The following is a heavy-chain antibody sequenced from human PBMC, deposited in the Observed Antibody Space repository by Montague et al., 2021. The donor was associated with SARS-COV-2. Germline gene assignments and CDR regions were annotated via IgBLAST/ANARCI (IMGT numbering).Heavy chain of an antibody. J-gene: IGHJ4*02. D-gene: IGHD6-19*01. V-gene: IGHV6-1*01. CDR1: GDSVSSNSVA. Sequence: CAISGDSVSSNSVAWSWIRRSPSRGLEWLGRTYYRSKWYSDYAPXVRGRLTVNPDASKNELSLELNYVTPEDTAVYYCVRYSGWFYFDFWGQGTLVTVSS. CDR2: TYYRSKWYS. CDR3: VRYSGWFYFDF.